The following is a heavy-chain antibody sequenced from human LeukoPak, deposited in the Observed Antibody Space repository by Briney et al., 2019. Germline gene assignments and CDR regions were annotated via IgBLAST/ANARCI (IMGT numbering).Heavy chain of an antibody. D-gene: IGHD3-22*01. CDR2: INSDGSST. CDR1: GFTFSTYW. Sequence: GGSLRLSCAASGFTFSTYWMHWVRQAPGKGLVWVSRINSDGSSTNYADSVKGRFTISRDNAKNTLYLQMNSLRAEDTAVYYCARNSSAYYGGDDAFDIWGQGTMVTASS. V-gene: IGHV3-74*01. J-gene: IGHJ3*02. CDR3: ARNSSAYYGGDDAFDI.